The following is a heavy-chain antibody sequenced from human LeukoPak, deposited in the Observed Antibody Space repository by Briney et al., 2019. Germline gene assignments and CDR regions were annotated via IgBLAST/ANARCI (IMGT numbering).Heavy chain of an antibody. D-gene: IGHD2-2*01. CDR1: GGSISSSSHY. CDR2: IYYSGIT. Sequence: SETLSLTCTVSGGSISSSSHYWGWIRQPPGKGLEWIGSIYYSGITYYNPSLRSRVTISVDTSKNQFSLKLSSATATDTAVYYCHFKYCSSSTCFYYFDYWGQGTLVTVSS. V-gene: IGHV4-39*01. CDR3: HFKYCSSSTCFYYFDY. J-gene: IGHJ4*02.